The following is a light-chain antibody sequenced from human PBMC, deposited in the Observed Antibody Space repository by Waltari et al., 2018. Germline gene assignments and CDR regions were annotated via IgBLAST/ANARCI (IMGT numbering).Light chain of an antibody. J-gene: IGKJ4*01. CDR1: QSVDPY. CDR2: DAS. CDR3: HQRSNWPLT. V-gene: IGKV3-11*01. Sequence: EIVLTQSQATLYLSPGERATLSCRASQSVDPYLAWYQHKPGQVPRLLIYDASNRATGSPARFSGSGSGADFTLIISSLEPEDFAVYYCHQRSNWPLTFGGGTKVEIK.